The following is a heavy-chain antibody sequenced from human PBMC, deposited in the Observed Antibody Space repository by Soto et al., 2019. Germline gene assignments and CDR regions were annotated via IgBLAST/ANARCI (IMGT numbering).Heavy chain of an antibody. CDR1: GFTFSDYY. Sequence: GGSLRLSCAASGFTFSDYYMSWIRQAPGKGLEWVSYISSSGSTIYYADSVKGRFTISRDNAKNSLYLQMNSLRAEDTAVYYCARDRWADIVVVATNSYYYGMDVWGQGTTVTVSS. CDR3: ARDRWADIVVVATNSYYYGMDV. V-gene: IGHV3-11*01. J-gene: IGHJ6*02. CDR2: ISSSGSTI. D-gene: IGHD2-15*01.